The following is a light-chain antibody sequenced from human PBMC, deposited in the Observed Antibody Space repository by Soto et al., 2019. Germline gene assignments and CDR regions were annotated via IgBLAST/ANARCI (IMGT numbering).Light chain of an antibody. CDR2: EVS. Sequence: QSVLTQPASVSGSPGQSITMSCTGTSSDVGGHNYVSWYRHHPGKAPKLMIYEVSNRPSGVSNRFSGSKSDNTASLTISGLQAEDEADYYCSLYTSSSTWVFGGGTKVTVL. CDR3: SLYTSSSTWV. CDR1: SSDVGGHNY. V-gene: IGLV2-14*01. J-gene: IGLJ3*02.